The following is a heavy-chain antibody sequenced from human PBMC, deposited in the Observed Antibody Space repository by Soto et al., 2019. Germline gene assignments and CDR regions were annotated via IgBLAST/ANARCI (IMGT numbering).Heavy chain of an antibody. CDR1: GFTFSSYS. D-gene: IGHD5-12*01. Sequence: GGSLRLSCAASGFTFSSYSMNWVRQAPGKGLEWVSSISSSSSYIYYADSVKGRFTISRDNAKNSLYLQMNSLRAEDTAVYYCARESSGYVALYDYWGQGTLVTVSS. CDR2: ISSSSSYI. CDR3: ARESSGYVALYDY. J-gene: IGHJ4*02. V-gene: IGHV3-21*01.